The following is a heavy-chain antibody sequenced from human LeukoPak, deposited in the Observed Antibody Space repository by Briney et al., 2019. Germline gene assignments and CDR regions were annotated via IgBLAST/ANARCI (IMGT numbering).Heavy chain of an antibody. V-gene: IGHV3-74*01. CDR2: INTDGTST. Sequence: GGSLRLSCAASGFAFSTYWMHWVRQAPGKGLVWVSQINTDGTSTYYADSVKGRLTISRDNAKNTLYLQMSSLRPEDTAVYYCTTGWYRAALDPWGQGTLVTVSS. CDR1: GFAFSTYW. D-gene: IGHD6-19*01. J-gene: IGHJ5*02. CDR3: TTGWYRAALDP.